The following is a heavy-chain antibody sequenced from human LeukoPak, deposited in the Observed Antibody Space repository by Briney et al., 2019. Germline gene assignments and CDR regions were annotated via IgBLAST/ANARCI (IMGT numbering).Heavy chain of an antibody. V-gene: IGHV4-34*01. D-gene: IGHD3-10*01. CDR3: ARGSPYGRNWFDP. CDR1: GGSFSGYY. CDR2: INHSGST. J-gene: IGHJ5*02. Sequence: PSETLSLTCAVYGGSFSGYYWSWIRQPPGKGLEWIGGINHSGSTNYNPSLKSRVTISVDTSKNQFSLKLSSVTAADTAVYYCARGSPYGRNWFDPWGQGTLVTVSS.